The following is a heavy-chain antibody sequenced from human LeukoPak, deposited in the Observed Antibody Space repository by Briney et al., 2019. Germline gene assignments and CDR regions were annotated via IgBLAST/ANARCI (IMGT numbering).Heavy chain of an antibody. V-gene: IGHV4-39*01. Sequence: SETLSLTCTVSGGSISSSSYYWGWIRQPPGKGLEWIGSVYYSGSTYYNPSLKSRLTISVDTSKNQFSLKLRSVAAADTAVYYCARHRDGYFTNFDNWGQGTLVTVSS. CDR2: VYYSGST. CDR1: GGSISSSSYY. J-gene: IGHJ4*02. CDR3: ARHRDGYFTNFDN. D-gene: IGHD3-22*01.